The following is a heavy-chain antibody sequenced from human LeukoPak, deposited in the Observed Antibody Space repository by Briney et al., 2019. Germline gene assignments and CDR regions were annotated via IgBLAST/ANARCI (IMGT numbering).Heavy chain of an antibody. CDR1: GFTVSSNY. Sequence: PGGSLRLSCAASGFTVSSNYMSWVRQAPGKGLEWVSVIYSGGSTYYADSVKGRFTISSDNSKNTLYLQMNSLRAEDTAVYYCAGRLDCTNGVCFNYFRFDYWGQGTLVTVSS. V-gene: IGHV3-53*01. D-gene: IGHD2-8*01. J-gene: IGHJ4*02. CDR3: AGRLDCTNGVCFNYFRFDY. CDR2: IYSGGST.